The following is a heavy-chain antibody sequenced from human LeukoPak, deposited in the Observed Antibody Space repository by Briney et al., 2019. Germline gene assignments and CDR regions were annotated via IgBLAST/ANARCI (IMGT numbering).Heavy chain of an antibody. J-gene: IGHJ5*02. CDR1: GGSISSGGYS. Sequence: SETLSLTCAVSGGSISSGGYSWSWIRQPPGKGLEWIGYIYHSGSTYYNPSLKSRVTISVDRSKNQFSLKLSSVTAADTAVYYCARAGVAAGWFDPWGQRTLVTVSS. CDR2: IYHSGST. CDR3: ARAGVAAGWFDP. V-gene: IGHV4-30-2*01. D-gene: IGHD6-13*01.